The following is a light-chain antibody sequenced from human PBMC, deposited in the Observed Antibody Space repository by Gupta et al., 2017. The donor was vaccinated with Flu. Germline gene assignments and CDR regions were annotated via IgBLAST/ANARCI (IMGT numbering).Light chain of an antibody. J-gene: IGLJ1*01. Sequence: QSALTQPPSASGSPGQSVTISCTGTSSDVGAYEYVSWYQQHPGTPPHLIIYEATKRPSGVPDRFSGSKSGNTASLTVSGLQAEDDADYYCIADAGDDIYVFGSGTEVTVL. CDR3: IADAGDDIYV. CDR1: SSDVGAYEY. V-gene: IGLV2-8*01. CDR2: EAT.